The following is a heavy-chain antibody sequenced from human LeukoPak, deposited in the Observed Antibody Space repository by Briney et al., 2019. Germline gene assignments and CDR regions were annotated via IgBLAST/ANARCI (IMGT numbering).Heavy chain of an antibody. CDR2: IYYSGST. J-gene: IGHJ6*02. Sequence: SETLSLTCTVSGGSISSYYWSWIRQPPEKGLEWIGYIYYSGSTNYNPSLKSRVTISVDTSKNQFSLKLSSVTAADTAVYYCARGGDYGDYVGNGMDVWGQGTTVTVSS. V-gene: IGHV4-59*01. CDR1: GGSISSYY. D-gene: IGHD4-17*01. CDR3: ARGGDYGDYVGNGMDV.